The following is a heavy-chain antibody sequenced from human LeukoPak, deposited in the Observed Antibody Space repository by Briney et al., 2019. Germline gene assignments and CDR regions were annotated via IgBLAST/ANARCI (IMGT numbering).Heavy chain of an antibody. CDR2: INLNSGGT. V-gene: IGHV1-2*02. J-gene: IGHJ4*02. CDR3: ARDLDYGDYDRGGYFDY. CDR1: GYTFTGYY. D-gene: IGHD4-17*01. Sequence: GASVKVSCKASGYTFTGYYMHWVRQAPGQGLEWMGWINLNSGGTNYAQKLQGRVTMTTDTSTSTAYMELRSLISDDTAVYYCARDLDYGDYDRGGYFDYWGQGTLVTVSS.